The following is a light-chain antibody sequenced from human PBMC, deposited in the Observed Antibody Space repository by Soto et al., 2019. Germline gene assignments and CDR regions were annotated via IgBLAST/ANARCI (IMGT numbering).Light chain of an antibody. CDR1: QSISSN. J-gene: IGKJ2*01. V-gene: IGKV3-15*01. CDR2: VAS. CDR3: QQYNNWRPYS. Sequence: EIVMTQSPATLSVSPGERATLSCRASQSISSNLAWYQRRPGQAPRRISYVASARATGIPARFSGIGSGTELTLTISRLQSEDFAVNYWQQYNNWRPYSFGQGTKVEIK.